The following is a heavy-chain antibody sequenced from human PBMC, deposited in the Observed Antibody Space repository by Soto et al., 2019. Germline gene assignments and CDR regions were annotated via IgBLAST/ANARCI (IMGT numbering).Heavy chain of an antibody. CDR3: SRVAPGETSPFDH. CDR1: GDSVCIYA. V-gene: IGHV1-69*05. CDR2: IIPIFGTA. Sequence: SVKIASTSSGDSVCIYAVGGVRKDPGQGLEWMGGIIPIFGTANYAQSFQGRVTFTRDTSTSTVYMELSGLRSDDTAVYYCSRVAPGETSPFDHWGQGTLVPVSS. J-gene: IGHJ4*02. D-gene: IGHD3-10*01.